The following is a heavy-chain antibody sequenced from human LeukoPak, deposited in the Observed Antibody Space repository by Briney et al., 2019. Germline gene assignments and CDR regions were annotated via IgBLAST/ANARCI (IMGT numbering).Heavy chain of an antibody. D-gene: IGHD3-9*01. CDR1: GFTFSSYS. CDR3: ARGDYDILTGSNWFDP. J-gene: IGHJ5*02. V-gene: IGHV3-21*01. Sequence: GGSLRLSCAASGFTFSSYSMNWVRQAPGKGLEWVSFISGRSNYIYYADSVRGRFTISRDNAKNSLYLQMNSLRAEDTAVYYCARGDYDILTGSNWFDPWGQGTLVTVSS. CDR2: ISGRSNYI.